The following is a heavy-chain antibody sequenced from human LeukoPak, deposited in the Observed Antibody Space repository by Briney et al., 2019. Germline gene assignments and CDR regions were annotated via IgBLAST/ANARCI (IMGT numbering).Heavy chain of an antibody. D-gene: IGHD5-12*01. CDR1: GFTFSSYW. CDR2: INDNGSTR. V-gene: IGHV3-23*01. J-gene: IGHJ4*02. Sequence: SGGSLRLSCAASGFTFSSYWMSWVRQAPGKGLEWVSGINDNGSTRFYAASVKGRFTSSRDNPKNTLYLQMNGLRVEDTAVYYCAKDMQTWPRFPDYWGQGTLVTVSS. CDR3: AKDMQTWPRFPDY.